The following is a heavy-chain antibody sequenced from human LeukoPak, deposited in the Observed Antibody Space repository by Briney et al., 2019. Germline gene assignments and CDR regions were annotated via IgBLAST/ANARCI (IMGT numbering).Heavy chain of an antibody. D-gene: IGHD3-22*01. Sequence: SVKVSXKASGGTFSSYAISWVRQAPGQGLEWMGRIIPIFGTANYAQKFQGRVTITTDESTSTAYMELSSLRSEDTAVYYCASPTYYYDSSGYYGAFDIWGQGTMVTVSS. CDR2: IIPIFGTA. CDR1: GGTFSSYA. V-gene: IGHV1-69*05. CDR3: ASPTYYYDSSGYYGAFDI. J-gene: IGHJ3*02.